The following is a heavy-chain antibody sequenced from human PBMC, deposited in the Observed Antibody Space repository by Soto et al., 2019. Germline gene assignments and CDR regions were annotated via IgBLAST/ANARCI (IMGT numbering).Heavy chain of an antibody. J-gene: IGHJ4*02. Sequence: QVQLQESGPGLVKPSETLSLTCTVSGGSVSSGSYHWTWIRQPPGRGLEWIGYISHSGSTSYNPFLSSRGPISVDTTKNQFSLKLSSVTAADTGVYYCAGGNRDGYTPVPGCWGQGTLVTVSS. CDR3: AGGNRDGYTPVPGC. CDR2: ISHSGST. V-gene: IGHV4-61*01. D-gene: IGHD5-12*01. CDR1: GGSVSSGSYH.